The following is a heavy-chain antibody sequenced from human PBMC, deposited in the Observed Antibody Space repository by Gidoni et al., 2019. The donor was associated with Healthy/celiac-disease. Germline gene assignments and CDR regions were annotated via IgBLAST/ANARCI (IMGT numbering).Heavy chain of an antibody. V-gene: IGHV1-69*12. Sequence: QVQLVQSGAEVKKPGSSVKVSCKAYGGTFSSDDISWVRQAPGQGLEWMGGIIPIFGTANYAQKFQGRVTITADESTSTAYMELSSLRSEDTAVYYCAIEARPPGYFDYWGQGTLVTVSS. CDR2: IIPIFGTA. CDR3: AIEARPPGYFDY. J-gene: IGHJ4*02. D-gene: IGHD2-15*01. CDR1: GGTFSSDD.